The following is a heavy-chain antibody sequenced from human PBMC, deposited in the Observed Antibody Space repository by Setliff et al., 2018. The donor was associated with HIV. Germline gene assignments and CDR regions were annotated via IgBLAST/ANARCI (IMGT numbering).Heavy chain of an antibody. Sequence: GESLKISCKGSGYIFSTYWISWVRQMPGKGLEWMGRINPSDSDTRYSPSFQGQVTFSVDKSISAAYLQWSSLKASDTAMYYCARRGPDQSITMVRGVTCAFDIWGQGTMVTVSS. CDR1: GYIFSTYW. V-gene: IGHV5-10-1*04. CDR2: INPSDSDT. D-gene: IGHD3-10*01. J-gene: IGHJ3*02. CDR3: ARRGPDQSITMVRGVTCAFDI.